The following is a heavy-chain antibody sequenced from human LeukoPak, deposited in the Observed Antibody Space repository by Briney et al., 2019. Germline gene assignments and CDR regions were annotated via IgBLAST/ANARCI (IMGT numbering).Heavy chain of an antibody. D-gene: IGHD3-10*01. CDR1: GGSISSYY. CDR2: IYYSGST. J-gene: IGHJ5*02. CDR3: ARQYGSGSTNWFDP. Sequence: PSETLSLTCTVSGGSISSYYWSWIRQPPGKGLEWIGYIYYSGSTNYNPSLKSRVTISVDTSKNQSSLKLSSVTAADTAVYYCARQYGSGSTNWFDPWGQGTLVTVSS. V-gene: IGHV4-59*08.